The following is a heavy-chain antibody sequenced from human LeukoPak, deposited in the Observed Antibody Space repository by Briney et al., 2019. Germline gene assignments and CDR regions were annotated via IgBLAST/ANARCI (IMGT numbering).Heavy chain of an antibody. D-gene: IGHD1-1*01. V-gene: IGHV3-21*01. J-gene: IGHJ4*02. CDR3: ARDARNDGYFDY. CDR2: ISSSSSYI. CDR1: GFTFSSYS. Sequence: GGSLRLSCAASGFTFSSYSMNWVRQAPEKGLEWVSSISSSSSYIYYADSVKGRFTISRDNAKNSLYLQMNSLRAEDTAVYYCARDARNDGYFDYWGQGTLVTVSS.